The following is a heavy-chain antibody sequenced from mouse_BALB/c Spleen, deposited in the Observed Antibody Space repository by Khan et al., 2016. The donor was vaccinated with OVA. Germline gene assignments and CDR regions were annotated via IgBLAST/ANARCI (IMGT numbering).Heavy chain of an antibody. CDR1: GYTFTSYY. CDR3: ARDYGYDEGFGY. D-gene: IGHD2-2*01. V-gene: IGHV1S56*01. J-gene: IGHJ3*01. Sequence: QVQLQPSGPELVKPGASVKMSCKASGYTFTSYYIHWVRQRPGQGLEWIGWIYPGDGNTQYNENFKGKTTLTEDKSSSTAYMLISTLTSEDSAIDFCARDYGYDEGFGYWGQGTLVTVSA. CDR2: IYPGDGNT.